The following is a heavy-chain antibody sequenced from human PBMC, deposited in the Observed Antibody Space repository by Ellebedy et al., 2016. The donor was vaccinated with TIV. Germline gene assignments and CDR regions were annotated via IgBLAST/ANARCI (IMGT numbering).Heavy chain of an antibody. Sequence: GEFLKISCAASGLTFSSHAMSWVRQAPGKGLEWVSSITESGGNTYYADSVKGRFTISRDNSKDTLFLQMNSLRAEDTAIYFCARDPVGVGSAFDVWGQGTMVTVSS. D-gene: IGHD4-23*01. J-gene: IGHJ3*01. CDR3: ARDPVGVGSAFDV. V-gene: IGHV3-23*01. CDR2: ITESGGNT. CDR1: GLTFSSHA.